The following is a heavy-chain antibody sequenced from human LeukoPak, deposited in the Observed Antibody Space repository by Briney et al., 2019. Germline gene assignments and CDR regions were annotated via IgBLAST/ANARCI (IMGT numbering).Heavy chain of an antibody. CDR1: GYSFTSYG. CDR2: ISAYNGNT. J-gene: IGHJ3*02. CDR3: ARDREITTFGVDKPDAFDI. V-gene: IGHV1-18*01. D-gene: IGHD3-3*01. Sequence: GASVKVSCKASGYSFTSYGISWVRQAPGQGLEWMGRISAYNGNTNYAQKLQGRVTMTTDTTTSTAYMELRSLRSDDTAVYYCARDREITTFGVDKPDAFDIWGQGTMGTVSS.